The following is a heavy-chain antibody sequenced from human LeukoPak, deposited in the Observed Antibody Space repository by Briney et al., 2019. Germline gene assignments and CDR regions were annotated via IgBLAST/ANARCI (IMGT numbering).Heavy chain of an antibody. V-gene: IGHV4-34*01. J-gene: IGHJ4*02. D-gene: IGHD2-15*01. CDR3: ARGRYCSGGSCYYY. CDR2: ISQSRST. Sequence: SETLSLTCTVYGESFSGYYWTWIRQPPGKGLEWIGEISQSRSTNYNPSLKSRVTMSVDTSKKQFSLKLNSVTAADTAVYYCARGRYCSGGSCYYYWGQGTLVTVSS. CDR1: GESFSGYY.